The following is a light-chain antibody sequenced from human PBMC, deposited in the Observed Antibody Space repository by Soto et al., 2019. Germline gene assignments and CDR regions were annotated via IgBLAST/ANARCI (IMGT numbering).Light chain of an antibody. Sequence: EIVLTQSPGTLSLSPGERATLSCRASQSVSSSYLAWYQQKPGQAPRLLIYGVSSRATGIPDRFSGSGSGTDLPLTISRLEHEDFAVYYCQQYDSSQWTFGQGTKVELK. CDR2: GVS. J-gene: IGKJ1*01. CDR3: QQYDSSQWT. V-gene: IGKV3-20*01. CDR1: QSVSSSY.